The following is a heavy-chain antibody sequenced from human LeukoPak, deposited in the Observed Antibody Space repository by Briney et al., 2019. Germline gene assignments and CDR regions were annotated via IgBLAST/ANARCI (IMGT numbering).Heavy chain of an antibody. Sequence: PGESLRISCKGSGYRSTSYWISWVRQMPGKGLEWMGRIDPSDSYTNYSPSFQGHVTISADKSISTAYLQWSSLKASDTAMYYCARRALPPAYCGGDCFDAFDIWGQGTMVTVSS. D-gene: IGHD2-21*02. CDR2: IDPSDSYT. CDR3: ARRALPPAYCGGDCFDAFDI. J-gene: IGHJ3*02. CDR1: GYRSTSYW. V-gene: IGHV5-10-1*01.